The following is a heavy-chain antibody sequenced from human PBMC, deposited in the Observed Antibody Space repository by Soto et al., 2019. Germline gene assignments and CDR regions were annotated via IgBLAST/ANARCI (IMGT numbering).Heavy chain of an antibody. V-gene: IGHV4-59*01. J-gene: IGHJ4*02. D-gene: IGHD6-13*01. CDR2: IYYSGST. CDR3: ARNLDTAAAGLDY. Sequence: QVQLQESGPGLVKPSETLSLTCTVSGGSISSYYWSWIRQPPGKGLEWIGYIYYSGSTNYNPSLKSRLTISVDTSKNQFSLKLSSVTAADTAVYYCARNLDTAAAGLDYWGQGTLVTVSS. CDR1: GGSISSYY.